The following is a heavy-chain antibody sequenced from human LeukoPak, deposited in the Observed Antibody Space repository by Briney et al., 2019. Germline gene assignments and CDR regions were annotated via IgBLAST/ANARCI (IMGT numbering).Heavy chain of an antibody. CDR2: ISSSSSYI. CDR1: GFTFSSYS. V-gene: IGHV3-21*01. Sequence: GGSLRLSCAASGFTFSSYSMNWVRQAPGKGLEWVSSISSSSSYIYYADSVKGRFTISRDNAKNSLYLQMNSPRAEDTAVYYCARVNGDTAMVDWFDPWGQGTLVTVSS. D-gene: IGHD5-18*01. CDR3: ARVNGDTAMVDWFDP. J-gene: IGHJ5*02.